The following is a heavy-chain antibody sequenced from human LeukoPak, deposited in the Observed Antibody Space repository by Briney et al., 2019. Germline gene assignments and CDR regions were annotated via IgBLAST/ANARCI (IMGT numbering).Heavy chain of an antibody. V-gene: IGHV4-59*01. CDR3: ATGGAYSSVDY. D-gene: IGHD6-19*01. J-gene: IGHJ4*02. CDR2: IYYTGST. Sequence: SETLSLTCTVSGGSISSYYWSWIRQPPGKGLEWIGCIYYTGSTNYNPSLKSRVTISVDTSKNQFSLKLSSVAAADTAVYYCATGGAYSSVDYWGQGTLVTVSS. CDR1: GGSISSYY.